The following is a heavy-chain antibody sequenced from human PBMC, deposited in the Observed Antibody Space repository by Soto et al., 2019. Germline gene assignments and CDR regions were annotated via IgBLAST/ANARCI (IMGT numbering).Heavy chain of an antibody. CDR3: AKVGSGWTYYFDY. J-gene: IGHJ4*02. CDR1: VFTFSSYA. D-gene: IGHD6-19*01. V-gene: IGHV3-30-3*01. Sequence: GGSLRLSCAASVFTFSSYAMHWVRQAPGKGLEWVAVISYDGSNKYYADSVKGRFTISRDNSKNTLYLQMNSLRAEDTAVYYCAKVGSGWTYYFDYWGQGTLVTVSS. CDR2: ISYDGSNK.